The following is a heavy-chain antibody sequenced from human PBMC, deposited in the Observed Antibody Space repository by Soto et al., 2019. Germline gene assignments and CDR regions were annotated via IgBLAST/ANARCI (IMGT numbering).Heavy chain of an antibody. CDR2: IKQDGSEK. V-gene: IGHV3-7*01. J-gene: IGHJ4*02. CDR1: GFTFSSYW. CDR3: ARGKSGGSWITVFDY. Sequence: EVQLVESGGGLVQPGGSLRLSCAASGFTFSSYWMSWVRQAPGKGLEWVANIKQDGSEKYYVDSVKGRFTISRDNAKNSLYLQMNSLRAEDTAVYYCARGKSGGSWITVFDYWGQGTLVTVSS. D-gene: IGHD2-15*01.